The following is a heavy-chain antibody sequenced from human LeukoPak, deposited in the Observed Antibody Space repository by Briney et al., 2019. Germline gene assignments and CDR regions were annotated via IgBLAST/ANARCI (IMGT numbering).Heavy chain of an antibody. Sequence: PSETLSLTCSVSGGSISSHYYNRIRQSPGKGLEWIGRISYSGSTNYNPSLHSRVTISIDTSKNQCSLRLPSVTAADTAVYYCARRGVEMSAVRPDNWLDPWGQGTLVTVSS. V-gene: IGHV4-59*08. J-gene: IGHJ5*02. D-gene: IGHD5-24*01. CDR2: ISYSGST. CDR1: GGSISSHY. CDR3: ARRGVEMSAVRPDNWLDP.